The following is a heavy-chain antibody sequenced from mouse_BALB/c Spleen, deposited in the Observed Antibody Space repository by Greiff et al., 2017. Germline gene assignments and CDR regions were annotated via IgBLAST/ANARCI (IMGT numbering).Heavy chain of an antibody. D-gene: IGHD1-2*01. CDR1: GFTFSSYT. CDR2: ISSGGSYT. J-gene: IGHJ4*01. Sequence: EVKLVESGGGLVKPGGSLKLSCAASGFTFSSYTMPWVRQTPEKRLEWVATISSGGSYTYYPDSVKGRFTISRDNAKNTLYLQMSSLKSEDTAMYYCTRDHYGYDYAMDYWGQGTSVTVSS. V-gene: IGHV5-6-4*01. CDR3: TRDHYGYDYAMDY.